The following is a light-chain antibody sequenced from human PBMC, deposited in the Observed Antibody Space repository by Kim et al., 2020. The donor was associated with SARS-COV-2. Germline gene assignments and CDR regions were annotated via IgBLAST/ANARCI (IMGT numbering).Light chain of an antibody. CDR3: SSYTSSSTRVV. Sequence: QSITISCTGTSSDVGGYNYVSWYQQQPGKAPKLMIYDVSNRPSGVSIRFSGSKSGNTASLTISGLQAEDEADYYCSSYTSSSTRVVFGGGTQLTVL. CDR2: DVS. CDR1: SSDVGGYNY. V-gene: IGLV2-14*03. J-gene: IGLJ2*01.